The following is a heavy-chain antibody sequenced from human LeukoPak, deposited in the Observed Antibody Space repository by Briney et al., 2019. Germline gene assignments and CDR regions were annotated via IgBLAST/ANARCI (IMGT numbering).Heavy chain of an antibody. Sequence: GGSLRLSCSASGFTFSGSAMHWVRQASGKGLGWGGRIRSKANSYATAYAASVKGRFTISRDDSKNTAYLQMNSLGAEATAVYYCARGSGSWGRDVDYWGQGTLVTVSS. V-gene: IGHV3-73*01. CDR3: ARGSGSWGRDVDY. CDR1: GFTFSGSA. J-gene: IGHJ4*02. CDR2: IRSKANSYAT. D-gene: IGHD3-10*01.